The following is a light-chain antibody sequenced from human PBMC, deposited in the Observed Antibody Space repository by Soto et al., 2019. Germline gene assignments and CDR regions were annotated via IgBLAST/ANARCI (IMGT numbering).Light chain of an antibody. CDR3: SSYAGSSTLV. CDR2: EVS. CDR1: SSDVGGHNY. Sequence: QSALTQPPCASGSLGQSVTISCTGTSSDVGGHNYVSWYQQHPGKAPKLMIYEVSKRPSGVPDRFSGSKSGNTASLTVSGLQAEDEADYHCSSYAGSSTLVFGGGTKVTVL. J-gene: IGLJ3*02. V-gene: IGLV2-8*01.